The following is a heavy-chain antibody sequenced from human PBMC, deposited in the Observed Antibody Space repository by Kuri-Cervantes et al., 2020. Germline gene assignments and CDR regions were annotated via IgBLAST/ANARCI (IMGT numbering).Heavy chain of an antibody. D-gene: IGHD6-6*01. CDR1: GFTFRSYA. V-gene: IGHV3-23*01. CDR2: ISGSGVST. CDR3: TKDYSSSYYYMDV. Sequence: GESLKISCAASGFTFRSYAMTWVRQAPGKGLEWVSGISGSGVSTYYTDSVKGRFTISRDTSKNTLYLQMNSLRAEDTALYYCTKDYSSSYYYMDVWGKGTTVTVSS. J-gene: IGHJ6*03.